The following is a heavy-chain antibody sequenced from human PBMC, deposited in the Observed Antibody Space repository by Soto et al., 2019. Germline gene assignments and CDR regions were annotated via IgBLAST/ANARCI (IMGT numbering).Heavy chain of an antibody. Sequence: PGGSLRLSCAASGFTVSSNYMSWVRQAPGKGLEWVSVIYSGGSTYYADSVKGRFTISRDNSKNTLYLQMNSLRAEDTAVYYCATTRGDYYYYGMDVWGQGTTVTV. J-gene: IGHJ6*02. CDR2: IYSGGST. CDR3: ATTRGDYYYYGMDV. V-gene: IGHV3-53*01. CDR1: GFTVSSNY.